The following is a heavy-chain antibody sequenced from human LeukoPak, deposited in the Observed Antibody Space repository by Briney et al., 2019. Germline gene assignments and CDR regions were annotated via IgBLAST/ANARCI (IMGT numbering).Heavy chain of an antibody. J-gene: IGHJ4*02. V-gene: IGHV3-48*03. CDR2: ISSSGSTI. CDR1: GFTFSSYE. Sequence: PGGSLRLSCAASGFTFSSYEMNWVRQAPGKGLEWVSYISSSGSTIYYADSVKGRFTISRDNAKNSLYLQMNSLRAEDTAVYYCARDEGYDSSGYYSPLDFDYWGQGTLVTVSS. D-gene: IGHD3-22*01. CDR3: ARDEGYDSSGYYSPLDFDY.